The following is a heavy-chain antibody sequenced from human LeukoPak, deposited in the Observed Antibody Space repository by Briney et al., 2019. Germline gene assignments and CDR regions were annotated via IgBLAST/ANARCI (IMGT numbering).Heavy chain of an antibody. J-gene: IGHJ4*02. CDR2: INEDGSIT. CDR1: GFTFSSHL. V-gene: IGHV3-74*01. CDR3: GRDLGGRSGY. D-gene: IGHD1-26*01. Sequence: GGSLRLSCAASGFTFSSHLMHWVRQVPGEGLVWVSRINEDGSITNYADSVKGRFSISRDNAKNTLYLQMNSLRAEDTAVYYCGRDLGGRSGYWGQGTLVTVSS.